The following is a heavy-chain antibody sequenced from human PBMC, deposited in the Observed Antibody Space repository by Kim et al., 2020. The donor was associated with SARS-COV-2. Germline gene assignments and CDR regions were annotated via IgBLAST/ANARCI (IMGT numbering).Heavy chain of an antibody. Sequence: SETLSLTCAVYGGSFSGYYWSWIRQPPGKGLEWIGEINHSGSTNYNPSLKSRVTISLDTSKNQFSLKLSSVTAADTAVYYCARGLRGYGSRTREFDPWGQGTLVTVSS. CDR3: ARGLRGYGSRTREFDP. V-gene: IGHV4-34*01. CDR1: GGSFSGYY. D-gene: IGHD3-10*01. J-gene: IGHJ5*02. CDR2: INHSGST.